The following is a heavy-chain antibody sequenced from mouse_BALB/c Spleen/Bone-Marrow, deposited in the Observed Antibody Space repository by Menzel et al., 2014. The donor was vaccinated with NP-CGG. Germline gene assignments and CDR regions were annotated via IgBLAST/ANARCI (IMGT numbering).Heavy chain of an antibody. CDR1: GFNIKDTY. D-gene: IGHD1-1*02. V-gene: IGHV14-3*02. J-gene: IGHJ4*01. Sequence: EVKLQESGAELVKPGASVKLTCTGSGFNIKDTYMHWVKQRPEQGLEWIGRIDAANGNSKYDPKFQGKATITADTSSSTGYLQLSSVTSEDTAVYYCARYGYWGQGTSVTVSS. CDR2: IDAANGNS. CDR3: ARYGY.